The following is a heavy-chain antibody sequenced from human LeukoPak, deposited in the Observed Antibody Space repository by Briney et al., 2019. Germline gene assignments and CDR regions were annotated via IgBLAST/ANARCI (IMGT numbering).Heavy chain of an antibody. CDR2: INPSGGST. D-gene: IGHD1-26*01. CDR3: ARDRSEWELHY. V-gene: IGHV1-46*01. CDR1: GYTFTSYY. Sequence: ASVKVSCKASGYTFTSYYMHWVRQAPGQGLEWMGIINPSGGSTSYAQKFQGGVTMTRDTSTSTVYMELSSLRSEDTAVYYCARDRSEWELHYWGQGTLVTVSS. J-gene: IGHJ4*02.